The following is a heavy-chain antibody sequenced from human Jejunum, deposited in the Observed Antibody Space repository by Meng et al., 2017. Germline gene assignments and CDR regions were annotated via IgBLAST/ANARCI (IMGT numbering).Heavy chain of an antibody. CDR2: IKSDGGDK. Sequence: GGSLRLSCVASGFTFSNYWMSWVRQAPGKGLEWVATIKSDGGDKYYADSVKGRLAISRDNTQSSLYLHMSSLRAEDTALYYCATGSTSGYGTTWFDPWGQGSLVTVSS. J-gene: IGHJ5*02. V-gene: IGHV3-7*01. CDR3: ATGSTSGYGTTWFDP. D-gene: IGHD3-22*01. CDR1: GFTFSNYW.